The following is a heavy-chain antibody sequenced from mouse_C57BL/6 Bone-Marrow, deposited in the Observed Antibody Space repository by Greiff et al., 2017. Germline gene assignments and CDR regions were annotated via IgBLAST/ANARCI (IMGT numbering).Heavy chain of an antibody. Sequence: VQLQQSGAELVRPGTSVKMSCKASGYTFTNYWIGWVKQRPGHGLEWIGDIFPGGGSTNYNEKFKGMATLTADTSSSTAYMQISGLTSEYCAIYYGARLITSVVAGDAMDYWGQGTSVTVSS. CDR3: ARLITSVVAGDAMDY. CDR2: IFPGGGST. D-gene: IGHD1-1*01. V-gene: IGHV1-63*02. J-gene: IGHJ4*01. CDR1: GYTFTNYW.